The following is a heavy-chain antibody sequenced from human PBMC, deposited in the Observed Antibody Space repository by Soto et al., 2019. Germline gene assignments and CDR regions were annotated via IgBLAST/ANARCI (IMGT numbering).Heavy chain of an antibody. J-gene: IGHJ4*02. Sequence: SETLSLTCTVSGGSISSYDWSWIRQPPGKGLEWIGYIYYSGSTNYNPSLKSRVTISVDTSKNQFSLKLRSLRSDDTAVYYCARDLPIVVVKPDYWGQGTLVTVSS. CDR2: IYYSGST. CDR1: GGSISSYD. CDR3: ARDLPIVVVKPDY. V-gene: IGHV4-59*01. D-gene: IGHD3-22*01.